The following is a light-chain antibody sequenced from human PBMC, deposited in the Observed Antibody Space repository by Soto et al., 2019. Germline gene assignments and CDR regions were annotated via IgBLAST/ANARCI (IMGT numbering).Light chain of an antibody. J-gene: IGKJ1*01. CDR3: QYYNNYCWT. CDR1: QSISSW. V-gene: IGKV1-5*03. CDR2: KTS. Sequence: DIQLTQSPSTLSASVGDRVTITCRASQSISSWLAWYQQKPGKAPKILIYKTSNLESWVPSRFSGSGSGTEFTLTISSLQPDDFATYFCQYYNNYCWTFGQVTKVEIK.